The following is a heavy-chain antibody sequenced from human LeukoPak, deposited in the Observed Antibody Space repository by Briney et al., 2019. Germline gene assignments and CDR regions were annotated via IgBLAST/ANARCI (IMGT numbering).Heavy chain of an antibody. CDR2: IYHSGST. D-gene: IGHD3-3*01. CDR1: GYSISSGYY. V-gene: IGHV4-38-2*02. CDR3: AREGAIFGVVIMIPWFDP. J-gene: IGHJ5*02. Sequence: NPSETLSLTCAVSGYSISSGYYWVWIRQPPGKGLEWIGSIYHSGSTYYNPSLKSRVTISVDTSKNQFSLKLSSVTAADTAVYYCAREGAIFGVVIMIPWFDPWGQGTLVTVSS.